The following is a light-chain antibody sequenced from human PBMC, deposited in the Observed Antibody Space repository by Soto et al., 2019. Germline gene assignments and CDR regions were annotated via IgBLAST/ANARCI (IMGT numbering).Light chain of an antibody. CDR1: SXDVGSYNY. J-gene: IGLJ1*01. CDR3: CSYAGSYTWV. V-gene: IGLV2-11*01. Sequence: QSALTQPRSVSGSPGQSVTIYCTGTSXDVGSYNYVSWYQQHPGKAPKVIIHEVTKWPSGVPDRFSGSKSGNTASLSISGLQAEDEADYYCCSYAGSYTWVFRTGTKVTVL. CDR2: EVT.